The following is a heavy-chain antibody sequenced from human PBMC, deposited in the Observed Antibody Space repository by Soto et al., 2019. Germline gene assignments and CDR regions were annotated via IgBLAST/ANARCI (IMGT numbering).Heavy chain of an antibody. V-gene: IGHV1-24*01. CDR3: ASGYCSSTSCYRGPWFDP. Sequence: GAPAKVSCKVSEYTHTELSMHWVRQAPGKGLEWMGGFDPEDGETIYAQKFQGRVTMTEDTSTDTAYMELSSLRSEDTAVYYCASGYCSSTSCYRGPWFDPWGQGTLVTVSS. CDR1: EYTHTELS. CDR2: FDPEDGET. J-gene: IGHJ5*02. D-gene: IGHD2-2*02.